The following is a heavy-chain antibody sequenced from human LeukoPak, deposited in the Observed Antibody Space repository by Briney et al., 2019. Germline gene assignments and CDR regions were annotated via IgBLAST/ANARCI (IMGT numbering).Heavy chain of an antibody. J-gene: IGHJ6*02. V-gene: IGHV4-39*01. Sequence: SETLSLTCTVSGGAISSSSYYWGWIRQPPGKGLVWIGSIYYSGSTYYNPSLKSRVTISVDTSKNQFSLKLSSVTAADTAVYYCARRGYYGSGSYYSGGMDVWGQGTTVTVSS. CDR3: ARRGYYGSGSYYSGGMDV. CDR2: IYYSGST. CDR1: GGAISSSSYY. D-gene: IGHD3-10*01.